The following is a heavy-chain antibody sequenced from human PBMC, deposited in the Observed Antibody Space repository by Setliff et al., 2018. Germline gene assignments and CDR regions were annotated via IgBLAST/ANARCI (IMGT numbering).Heavy chain of an antibody. CDR1: GFTFSSYG. J-gene: IGHJ4*02. D-gene: IGHD2-21*01. V-gene: IGHV3-30*02. CDR3: AKDVGFVVVKHTFDY. Sequence: GESLRLSCAASGFTFSSYGMHWVRQAAGKGLEWVAFTRFDGSSKYYPDSVKGRFTISRDDSMNTLYLQMNSLRPEDTAVYYCAKDVGFVVVKHTFDYWGQGALVTVSS. CDR2: TRFDGSSK.